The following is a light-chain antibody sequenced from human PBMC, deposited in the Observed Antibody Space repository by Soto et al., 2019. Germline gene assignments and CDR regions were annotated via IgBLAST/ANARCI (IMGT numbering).Light chain of an antibody. Sequence: EMVLTQSPGTLSLSPGERATLSCRASQSVSSSYLAWYQQKPGQAPRLLIYGASSRATGIPDRFSGSGPGTYFTLTSSRLEHEDFAVYYCQQYGSSPGTFGQGNKVEIK. CDR1: QSVSSSY. J-gene: IGKJ1*01. CDR2: GAS. V-gene: IGKV3-20*01. CDR3: QQYGSSPGT.